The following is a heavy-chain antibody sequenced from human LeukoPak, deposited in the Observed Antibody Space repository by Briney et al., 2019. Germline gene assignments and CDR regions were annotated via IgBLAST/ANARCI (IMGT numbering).Heavy chain of an antibody. CDR1: GGSISSGGYY. CDR3: ARGELDVGDYYYFDY. CDR2: IYYSGST. D-gene: IGHD4-17*01. V-gene: IGHV4-31*03. J-gene: IGHJ4*02. Sequence: PSETLSLTCTVSGGSISSGGYYWSWIRQHPGKGLEWIGYIYYSGSTYYNPSLKSRVTISVDTSKNQFSLKLSSVTAADTAVYYCARGELDVGDYYYFDYWGQGTLVTVS.